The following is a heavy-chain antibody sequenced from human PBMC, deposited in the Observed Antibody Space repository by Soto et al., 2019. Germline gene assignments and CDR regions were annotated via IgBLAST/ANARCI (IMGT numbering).Heavy chain of an antibody. D-gene: IGHD1-26*01. J-gene: IGHJ4*02. CDR3: ALRKTGSYFDY. V-gene: IGHV3-23*01. CDR2: IGESGAGT. Sequence: LRLSCGASGFTFSSYAMIWVRQAPGKGLEWVSAIGESGAGTYYAEYVKGRFTISRDNSKNTLYPQMNSPRAEDTAVYYCALRKTGSYFDYWGQGTLVTVSS. CDR1: GFTFSSYA.